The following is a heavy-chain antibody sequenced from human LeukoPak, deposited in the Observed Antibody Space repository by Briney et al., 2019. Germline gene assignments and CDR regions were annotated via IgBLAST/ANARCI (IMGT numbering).Heavy chain of an antibody. D-gene: IGHD2-2*01. J-gene: IGHJ4*02. CDR3: ARQSSSLSQFDS. CDR2: VCYSGTT. CDR1: GASISNFC. V-gene: IGHV4-59*08. Sequence: PSETLSLTCTVSGASISNFCWSWIRQSPGKGLEWIGFVCYSGTTNHNPSLKSRVTISGDTSKNQFSLKLTSVTAADTAVYYCARQSSSLSQFDSWGQGTLVTVSP.